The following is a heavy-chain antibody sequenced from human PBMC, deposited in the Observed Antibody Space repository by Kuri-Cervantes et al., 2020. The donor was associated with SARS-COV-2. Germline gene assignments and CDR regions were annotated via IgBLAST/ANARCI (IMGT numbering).Heavy chain of an antibody. CDR2: ISGSSSRI. Sequence: GESLKISCATSGFTFSTYSMNWVRQAPGKGLEWVSYISGSSSRIYYADSVKGRFTISRDYAENSVYLQMKSLRAEDTAVYYCARDEDYAFDYWGQGTLVTVSS. D-gene: IGHD4-17*01. J-gene: IGHJ4*02. V-gene: IGHV3-48*01. CDR3: ARDEDYAFDY. CDR1: GFTFSTYS.